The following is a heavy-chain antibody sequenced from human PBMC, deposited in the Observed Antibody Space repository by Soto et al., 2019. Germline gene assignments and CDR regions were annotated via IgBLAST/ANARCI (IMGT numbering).Heavy chain of an antibody. J-gene: IGHJ1*01. D-gene: IGHD6-25*01. CDR1: GDSIGSTDSY. V-gene: IGHV4-30-4*08. Sequence: QVQLQESGPGLVEPSQTLSLTCTVSGDSIGSTDSYWSWIRRPPGKGLEWIGYIYYTGGTFYNPSLKSRLTLSLETSNNQFSLTLTSGTAAYTGMYYCARGGSGWAEYFQHWGQGTLVAVSS. CDR2: IYYTGGT. CDR3: ARGGSGWAEYFQH.